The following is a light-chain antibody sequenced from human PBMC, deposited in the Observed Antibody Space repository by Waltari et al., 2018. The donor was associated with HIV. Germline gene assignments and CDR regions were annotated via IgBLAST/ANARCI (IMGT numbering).Light chain of an antibody. J-gene: IGKJ2*01. V-gene: IGKV4-1*01. CDR1: QSVLYSSNNKSY. Sequence: DIVMTQSPDSLAVSLGERATINCKSSQSVLYSSNNKSYLTWYQQKPGQPPKLLIYWASTRESVVPDRFNGSGSGTDFTLTISSLQAEDVAVYYCQQYFSTPYTFGQGTKLEIK. CDR3: QQYFSTPYT. CDR2: WAS.